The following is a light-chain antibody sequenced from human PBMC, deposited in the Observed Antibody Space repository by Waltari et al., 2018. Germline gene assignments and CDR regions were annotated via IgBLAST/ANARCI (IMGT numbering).Light chain of an antibody. V-gene: IGLV3-21*02. J-gene: IGLJ3*02. CDR2: DDR. CDR1: HIGSKS. Sequence: SYVLTQPPSVSVAPGQTAIITCGGNHIGSKSVHWYQQKPGQAPVLVVYDDRGRPSGVPERYSGSKSGNTATLSISGVEAGDEADYFCQVWDSSSDHWVFGGGTKLTAL. CDR3: QVWDSSSDHWV.